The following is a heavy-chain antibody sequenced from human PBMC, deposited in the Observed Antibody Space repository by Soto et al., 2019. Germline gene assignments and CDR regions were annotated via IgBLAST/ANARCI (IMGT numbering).Heavy chain of an antibody. CDR3: AREVASRSGCYGCYLDP. Sequence: EVQLVESGGGLVKPGGSLRLSCAASGFTFSTYTMSWVRQAPGKGLEWVSSISSSGTTIYYADSVKGRFTISRDNAKNSLYRQMNSPRAEDPAVYYCAREVASRSGCYGCYLDPWGQGTLVTVSS. J-gene: IGHJ5*02. D-gene: IGHD2-2*01. CDR2: ISSSGTTI. CDR1: GFTFSTYT. V-gene: IGHV3-21*01.